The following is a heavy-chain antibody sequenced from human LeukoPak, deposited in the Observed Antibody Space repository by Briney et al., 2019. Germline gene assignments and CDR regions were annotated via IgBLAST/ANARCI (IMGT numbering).Heavy chain of an antibody. CDR3: AKDWGSGSYQPDAFDI. V-gene: IGHV3-23*01. J-gene: IGHJ3*02. CDR1: GCTFSSYA. Sequence: GGSLRLSCAASGCTFSSYAMSWVRQAPGKGLEWVSAISGSGGSTYYADSVKGRFTISRDNSKNTLYLQMNSLRAEDTAVYYCAKDWGSGSYQPDAFDIWGQGTMVTVSS. CDR2: ISGSGGST. D-gene: IGHD1-26*01.